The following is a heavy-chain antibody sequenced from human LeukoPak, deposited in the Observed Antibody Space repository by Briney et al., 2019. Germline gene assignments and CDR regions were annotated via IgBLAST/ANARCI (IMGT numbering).Heavy chain of an antibody. CDR2: IIPIFGTA. D-gene: IGHD6-13*01. V-gene: IGHV1-69*05. CDR3: ATTGAAAIWDLEYFQH. J-gene: IGHJ1*01. Sequence: ASVKVSCKASGGTFSSYAISWVRQAPGQGLEWMGGIIPIFGTANYAQKFQGRVTITTDESTSTAYMELSSLRSEDTAVYYCATTGAAAIWDLEYFQHWGQGTLVTVSS. CDR1: GGTFSSYA.